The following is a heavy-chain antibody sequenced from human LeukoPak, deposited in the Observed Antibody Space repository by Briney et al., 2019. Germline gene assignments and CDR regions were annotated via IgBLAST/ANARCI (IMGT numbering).Heavy chain of an antibody. Sequence: PGGSLRLSCAASGFTFNSYAMSWVRQATGEGLEWVSAIGSAGDTYYSGSVKGRFTISRENAKNSLSLQMNSLRAGDTAVYYCARGNILTGYSYWGQGTLVTVSS. D-gene: IGHD3-9*01. CDR2: IGSAGDT. J-gene: IGHJ4*02. V-gene: IGHV3-13*01. CDR3: ARGNILTGYSY. CDR1: GFTFNSYA.